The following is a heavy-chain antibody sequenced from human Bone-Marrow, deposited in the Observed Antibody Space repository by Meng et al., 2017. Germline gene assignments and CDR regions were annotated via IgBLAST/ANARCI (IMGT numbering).Heavy chain of an antibody. Sequence: GGSLRLSCAASGFTFSSYRMNWVRQAPGKGLEWVSSISSSSSYIYYADSVKGRFTISRDNAKNSLYLQMNSLRAEDTAVYYCARDLAYSGSYQQPDAFDIWGQGTMVTVSS. CDR2: ISSSSSYI. D-gene: IGHD1-26*01. V-gene: IGHV3-21*01. J-gene: IGHJ3*02. CDR3: ARDLAYSGSYQQPDAFDI. CDR1: GFTFSSYR.